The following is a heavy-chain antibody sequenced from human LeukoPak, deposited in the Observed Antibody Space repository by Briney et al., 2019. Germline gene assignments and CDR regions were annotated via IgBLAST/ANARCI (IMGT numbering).Heavy chain of an antibody. J-gene: IGHJ4*02. CDR1: GFTFSSYW. D-gene: IGHD3-22*01. CDR2: INSDGSIT. V-gene: IGHV3-23*01. Sequence: GGSLRLSCAASGFTFSSYWMRWVRQAPGKGLVWVSHINSDGSITSYADSVKGRFTISRDNSKNTLDLQMNNLRAEDTAIYYCAKVRDPDYDNSGFYSHFDYWGQGTLVTVSS. CDR3: AKVRDPDYDNSGFYSHFDY.